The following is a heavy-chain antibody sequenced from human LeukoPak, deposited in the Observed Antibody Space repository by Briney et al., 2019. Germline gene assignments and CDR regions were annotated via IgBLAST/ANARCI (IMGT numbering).Heavy chain of an antibody. CDR3: AKEYYDILTGYYNGNWFDP. CDR2: ISGSGGST. J-gene: IGHJ5*02. CDR1: GFTFSSYA. V-gene: IGHV3-23*01. D-gene: IGHD3-9*01. Sequence: GGSLRLSCAASGFTFSSYAMSWVRQAPGKGLEWVSAISGSGGSTYYADSVKGRFTISRDNSKNTLYLQMNSLRAEDTAVYYCAKEYYDILTGYYNGNWFDPWGQGTLVTVSS.